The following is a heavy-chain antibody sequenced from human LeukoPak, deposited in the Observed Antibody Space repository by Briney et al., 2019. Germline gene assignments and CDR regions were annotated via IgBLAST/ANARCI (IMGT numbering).Heavy chain of an antibody. CDR2: INTTTGNP. J-gene: IGHJ4*02. V-gene: IGHV7-4-1*02. CDR3: ARGHDTTGYFAY. CDR1: GYTFTTFP. D-gene: IGHD3-9*01. Sequence: ASVKVSCKPSGYTFTTFPINWVRQAPGQGLEWMGWINTTTGNPTYAQGLTGQFVFSLDTSVSTAYLQITSLKTEDIGVYYCARGHDTTGYFAYWGQGSLVTVSS.